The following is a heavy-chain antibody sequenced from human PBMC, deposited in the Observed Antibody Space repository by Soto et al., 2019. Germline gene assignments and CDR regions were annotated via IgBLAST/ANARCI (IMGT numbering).Heavy chain of an antibody. Sequence: GESLKISCAASGFTFSSYGMHWVRQAPGKGLEWVAVISYDGSNKYYADSVKGRFTISRDNSKNTLYLQMNSLRAEDTAVYYCAKGEVGYYDSSGYFATAMYYFDYWGQGTLVTVPQ. D-gene: IGHD3-22*01. CDR1: GFTFSSYG. J-gene: IGHJ4*02. CDR2: ISYDGSNK. CDR3: AKGEVGYYDSSGYFATAMYYFDY. V-gene: IGHV3-30*18.